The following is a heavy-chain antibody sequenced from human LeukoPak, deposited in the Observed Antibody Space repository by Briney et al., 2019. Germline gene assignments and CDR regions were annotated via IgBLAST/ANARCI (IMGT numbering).Heavy chain of an antibody. CDR1: GCTFDDYA. CDR3: TKDNSEYYYDSSGYYPDY. CDR2: ITGDGGST. D-gene: IGHD3-22*01. J-gene: IGHJ4*02. Sequence: QPGGSLRLSCAASGCTFDDYAMHWVRQAPGKGLEWVSLITGDGGSTYYADSVKGRFTISRDNSKNSLYLQMNSLRTEDTAFYYCTKDNSEYYYDSSGYYPDYWGQGTLVTVSS. V-gene: IGHV3-43*02.